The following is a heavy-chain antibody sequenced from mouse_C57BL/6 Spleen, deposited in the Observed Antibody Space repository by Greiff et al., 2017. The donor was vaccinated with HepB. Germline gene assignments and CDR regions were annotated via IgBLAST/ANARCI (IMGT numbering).Heavy chain of an antibody. J-gene: IGHJ3*01. CDR3: LYEYDWLAY. Sequence: QVQLQQSGAELARPGASVKMSCKASGYTFTSYSMHWVKQRPGQGLEWIGYINPSGGYTKYNQKFKDKATLTADKSSSTAYMQLSSLTSEDSAVYDCLYEYDWLAYWGQGTLVTVSA. CDR2: INPSGGYT. V-gene: IGHV1-4*01. D-gene: IGHD2-4*01. CDR1: GYTFTSYS.